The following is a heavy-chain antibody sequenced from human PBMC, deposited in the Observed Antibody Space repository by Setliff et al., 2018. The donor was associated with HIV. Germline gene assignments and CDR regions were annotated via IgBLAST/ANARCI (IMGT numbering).Heavy chain of an antibody. J-gene: IGHJ5*02. CDR3: AGSIVVVTAAPLT. D-gene: IGHD2-21*02. CDR1: GDSISNTYYY. V-gene: IGHV4-39*01. CDR2: IHFGGST. Sequence: SCSVSGDSISNTYYYWGWIRQPPGKGLEWIGHIHFGGSTYYNPSLKSRVTISVDTSKNQFSLKLSSVTAADTAVYYCAGSIVVVTAAPLTWGQGTLVTVSS.